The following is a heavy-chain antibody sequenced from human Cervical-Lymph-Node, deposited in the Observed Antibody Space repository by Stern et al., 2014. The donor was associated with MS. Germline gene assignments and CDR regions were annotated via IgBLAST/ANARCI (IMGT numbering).Heavy chain of an antibody. Sequence: QVQLQESGPGLLKPSQTLSLTCTVSGDSIDSDSFYWSWIRQHPGKGLEWLGAIYNNGDTYYNPSLKTRVAISRDTSKNHLFLRLRSVTAADTAIYYCAREQRDNFWTGSYFDTWGQGTLVTVSS. CDR1: GDSIDSDSFY. CDR3: AREQRDNFWTGSYFDT. D-gene: IGHD3/OR15-3a*01. J-gene: IGHJ5*02. CDR2: IYNNGDT. V-gene: IGHV4-31*03.